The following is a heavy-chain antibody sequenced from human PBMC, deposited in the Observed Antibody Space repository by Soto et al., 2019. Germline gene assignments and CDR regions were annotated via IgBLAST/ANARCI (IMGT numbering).Heavy chain of an antibody. Sequence: PGGSLRLSCAASGFSFTDYDMSWIRQAPGKGLEWVSYIRSSGSIIYYADSVKGRFTISRDNAKNSLYLQMNSLRAEDTAVYYCAREFSSYWYVFDSWGQGTQVTV. D-gene: IGHD6-13*01. V-gene: IGHV3-11*01. CDR2: IRSSGSII. J-gene: IGHJ4*02. CDR1: GFSFTDYD. CDR3: AREFSSYWYVFDS.